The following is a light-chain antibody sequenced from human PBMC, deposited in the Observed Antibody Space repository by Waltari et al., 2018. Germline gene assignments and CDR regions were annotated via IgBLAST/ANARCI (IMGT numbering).Light chain of an antibody. J-gene: IGKJ1*01. CDR2: WAS. V-gene: IGKV4-1*01. Sequence: NTENFLTCYQQKPGQPPKLLIYWASTRESGVPDRFSGSGSGTDFTVTISSLQAADVAIYYCQQYYSTPQTFGQGTKVEIK. CDR1: NTENF. CDR3: QQYYSTPQT.